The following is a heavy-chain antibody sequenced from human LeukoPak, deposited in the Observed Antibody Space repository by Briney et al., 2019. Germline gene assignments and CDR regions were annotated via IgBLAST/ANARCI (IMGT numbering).Heavy chain of an antibody. CDR2: SSPSGDIT. CDR1: GGSFSGNC. CDR3: ARVPDFIARPCDS. D-gene: IGHD2-21*01. Sequence: SETLSLTCAVYGGSFSGNCWTLIRQTPGRGLEWIGESSPSGDITGYNPSLKGRATISVDSSKKQFSLRLTSVTAADTGVYYCARVPDFIARPCDSWGPGTLVTVSS. V-gene: IGHV4-34*01. J-gene: IGHJ4*02.